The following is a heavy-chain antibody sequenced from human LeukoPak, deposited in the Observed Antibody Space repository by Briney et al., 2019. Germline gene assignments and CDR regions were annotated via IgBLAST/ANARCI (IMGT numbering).Heavy chain of an antibody. CDR1: GFTFSNYA. CDR2: ITGSGDST. Sequence: QPGGSLRLSCAASGFTFSNYAMSWVRQAPGKGLERVSVITGSGDSTYYADSVKGRFTISRDNSKNTLYLQMNSLRAEDTAVYYCAKDLTAGWVQIPYQSFDYWGQGTLVTVSS. J-gene: IGHJ4*02. D-gene: IGHD5-24*01. CDR3: AKDLTAGWVQIPYQSFDY. V-gene: IGHV3-23*01.